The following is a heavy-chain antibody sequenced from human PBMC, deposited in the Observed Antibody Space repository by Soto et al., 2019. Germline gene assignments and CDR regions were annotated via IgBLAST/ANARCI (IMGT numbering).Heavy chain of an antibody. V-gene: IGHV2-5*02. D-gene: IGHD2-15*01. CDR3: AHRRGYCSGGSGYSIWFDP. CDR1: GFSLSTSGVG. J-gene: IGHJ5*02. Sequence: QITLKESGPTLVKPTQTLTLTCTFSGFSLSTSGVGVGWIRQPPGKALEWLALIYWDDDKRYSPSLKSRLTITKDTXXNXVXXTITNMDPVDTATYYWAHRRGYCSGGSGYSIWFDPWGQGTLVTVSS. CDR2: IYWDDDK.